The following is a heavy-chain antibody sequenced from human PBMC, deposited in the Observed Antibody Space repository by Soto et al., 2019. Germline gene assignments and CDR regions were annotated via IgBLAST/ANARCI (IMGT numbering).Heavy chain of an antibody. CDR1: GFTFIHYW. CDR3: TTDPRD. CDR2: VKSKGDGETK. Sequence: GSLRLSCAGSGFTFIHYWMSWVRQAPWKGLEWIGRVKSKGDGETKDYAAPLQGRFTISRDDSKNMVYLQMNSLTIEDTGVYFCTTDPRDWGQGTQVTVS. J-gene: IGHJ4*02. V-gene: IGHV3-15*01.